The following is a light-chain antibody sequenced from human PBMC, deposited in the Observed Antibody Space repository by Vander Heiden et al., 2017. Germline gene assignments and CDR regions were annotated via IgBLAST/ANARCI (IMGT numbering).Light chain of an antibody. CDR2: GGS. CDR1: QSVSSY. J-gene: IGKJ3*01. CDR3: QQYGSSLFT. V-gene: IGKV3-20*01. Sequence: EIVLTQSPGTLSLSPGERATLSCRASQSVSSYLAWYQQKPGQAPRLLIYGGSSRATGIPDRFSASVSGTDFSLTISRLEPEDFAVYYCQQYGSSLFTFGPGTKVDIK.